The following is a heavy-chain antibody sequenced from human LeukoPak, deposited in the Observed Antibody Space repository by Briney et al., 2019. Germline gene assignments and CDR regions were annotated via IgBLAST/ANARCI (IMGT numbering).Heavy chain of an antibody. V-gene: IGHV4-59*01. J-gene: IGHJ3*02. D-gene: IGHD4-23*01. CDR3: ARGVGNSATFDI. CDR1: GGSISSYY. CDR2: IYYSGST. Sequence: SETLSLTCTVSGGSISSYYWSWLRQPPGKGLEWIGYIYYSGSTNYNPSLKSRVTISVDTSKNQFSLKLSSVTAADTAVYYCARGVGNSATFDIWGQGTMVTVSS.